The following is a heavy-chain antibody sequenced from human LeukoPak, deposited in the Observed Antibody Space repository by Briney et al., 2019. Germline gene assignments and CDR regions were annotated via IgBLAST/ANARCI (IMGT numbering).Heavy chain of an antibody. Sequence: GGSLRLSCAASGFTVSSNYMSWVRQAPGKGLEWVSAISGSGGSTYYADSVKGRFTISRDNSKNTLYLQMNSLRAEDTAIYYCAKNLGYCSSTSCYTFYYGMDVWGQGTTVTVSS. D-gene: IGHD2-2*02. J-gene: IGHJ6*02. CDR2: ISGSGGST. CDR1: GFTVSSNY. CDR3: AKNLGYCSSTSCYTFYYGMDV. V-gene: IGHV3-23*01.